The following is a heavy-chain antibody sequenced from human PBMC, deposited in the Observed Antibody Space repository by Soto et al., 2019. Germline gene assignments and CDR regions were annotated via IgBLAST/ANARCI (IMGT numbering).Heavy chain of an antibody. CDR3: ARIPEVRGGEIDY. CDR1: GFSLSNARMG. Sequence: QVTLKESGPVLVKPTETLTLTCTVSGFSLSNARMGVSWIRQPPGKALEWLAHIFSNDEKSYSTSLKSRLTISKDHSKSQVVLTMTNMDPVDTATYYCARIPEVRGGEIDYWGQGTLVTVSS. D-gene: IGHD4-17*01. CDR2: IFSNDEK. J-gene: IGHJ4*02. V-gene: IGHV2-26*01.